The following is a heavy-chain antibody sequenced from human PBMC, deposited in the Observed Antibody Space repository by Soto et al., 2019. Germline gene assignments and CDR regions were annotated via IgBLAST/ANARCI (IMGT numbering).Heavy chain of an antibody. CDR3: AREWRVAARPLNWFDP. CDR2: INPNSGGT. D-gene: IGHD6-6*01. J-gene: IGHJ5*02. CDR1: GYTFTGYY. Sequence: ASVKVSCKASGYTFTGYYMHWVRQAPGQGLEWMGWINPNSGGTNYAQKFQGWVTMTRDTSISTAYMELSRLRSDDTAVYYCAREWRVAARPLNWFDPWGQGTLVTVSS. V-gene: IGHV1-2*04.